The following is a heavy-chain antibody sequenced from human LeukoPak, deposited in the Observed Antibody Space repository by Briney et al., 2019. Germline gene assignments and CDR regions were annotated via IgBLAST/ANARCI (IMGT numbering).Heavy chain of an antibody. V-gene: IGHV4-59*01. CDR2: ISYRWRT. J-gene: IGHJ4*02. CDR3: ARQLEAAGGYDY. CDR1: GGSISSYY. Sequence: SETLSLTCTVSGGSISSYYWRWIRQPPGKGLEWIGYISYRWRTKYTPSLKSRVTISLDTSKNQLSLKLTSVTAADTAVYYCARQLEAAGGYDYWGQGTLVTVSS. D-gene: IGHD6-13*01.